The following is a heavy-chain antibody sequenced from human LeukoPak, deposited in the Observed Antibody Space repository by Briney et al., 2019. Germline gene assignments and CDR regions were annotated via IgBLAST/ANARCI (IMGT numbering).Heavy chain of an antibody. J-gene: IGHJ4*02. CDR3: ARARWQLVPYFDS. CDR2: INPNSGRT. CDR1: GYTFTDYY. V-gene: IGHV1-2*02. D-gene: IGHD6-6*01. Sequence: ASVKVSCKASGYTFTDYYMHWVRQAPGQGIEWMGWINPNSGRTDFAQKFQGRVAMTRDTSISTAYLELGSLRSEDTGVYFCARARWQLVPYFDSWGQGTLVTVSS.